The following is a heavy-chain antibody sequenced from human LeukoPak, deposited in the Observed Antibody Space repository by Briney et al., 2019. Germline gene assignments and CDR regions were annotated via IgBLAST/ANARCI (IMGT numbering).Heavy chain of an antibody. Sequence: PSETLSLTCTVSGGSISSSSYYWGWIRQPPGKGLEWIGSIYYSGSTYYNPSLKSRVTISVDTSKNQFSLKLSSVTAADTAVYYCARGVTAAGPYWYFDLWGRGTLVTVSS. CDR1: GGSISSSSYY. J-gene: IGHJ2*01. CDR2: IYYSGST. D-gene: IGHD6-13*01. CDR3: ARGVTAAGPYWYFDL. V-gene: IGHV4-39*07.